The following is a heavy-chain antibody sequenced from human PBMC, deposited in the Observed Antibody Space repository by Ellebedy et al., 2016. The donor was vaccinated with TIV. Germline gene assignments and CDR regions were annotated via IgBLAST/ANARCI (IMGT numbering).Heavy chain of an antibody. D-gene: IGHD5/OR15-5a*01. CDR2: INPNSGGT. CDR3: TRDLTNIVSGHY. V-gene: IGHV1-2*02. CDR1: GYTFTDYY. J-gene: IGHJ4*02. Sequence: AASVKVSCKTSGYTFTDYYIHWVRQAPGQGLEWMAWINPNSGGTNYAQKFQGRVTVTRDTSTSTAFLELSRLRSDDTAVYYCTRDLTNIVSGHYWGQGTLVTVSS.